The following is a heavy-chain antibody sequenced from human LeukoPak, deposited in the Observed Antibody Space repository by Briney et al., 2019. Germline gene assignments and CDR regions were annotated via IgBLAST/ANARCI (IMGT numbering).Heavy chain of an antibody. V-gene: IGHV4-39*01. Sequence: SQTLSLTCTVSGGSISSSNYYWGWIRQPPGKGLEWIGSIYYSGSTYYNPSLKSRVTISVDTSKNQFSLKLSSVTAADTAVYYCARGYNYGYRYYYFDYWGQGTLVTVSS. CDR1: GGSISSSNYY. CDR2: IYYSGST. J-gene: IGHJ4*02. D-gene: IGHD5-18*01. CDR3: ARGYNYGYRYYYFDY.